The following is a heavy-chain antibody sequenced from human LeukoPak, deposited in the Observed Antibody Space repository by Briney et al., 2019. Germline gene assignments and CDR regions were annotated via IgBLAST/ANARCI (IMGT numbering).Heavy chain of an antibody. J-gene: IGHJ4*02. Sequence: GGSLRLSCAASGFTFSSYAMSWVRQAPGKGLEWVSLISGSGDGTQSADSMTGRFTISSDNSKNTLYLQMDSLRADDTAIYYCAKARGSSSSLAYFDYWGQGTLDTVSS. D-gene: IGHD6-6*01. CDR1: GFTFSSYA. V-gene: IGHV3-23*01. CDR2: ISGSGDGT. CDR3: AKARGSSSSLAYFDY.